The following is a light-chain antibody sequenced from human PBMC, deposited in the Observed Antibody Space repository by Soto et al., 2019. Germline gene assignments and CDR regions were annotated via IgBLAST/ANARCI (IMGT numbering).Light chain of an antibody. CDR2: GAS. CDR1: QSVRSN. V-gene: IGKV3-15*01. CDR3: QQSKNWPRT. Sequence: EIVMTQSPATLSVSPGERATLSCRASQSVRSNLAWYQQKPGQTPRLLIYGASTRATGIPARFSGSGSGTEFTLIISSQQSEDFAVYYCQQSKNWPRTFGQGTKVEIK. J-gene: IGKJ1*01.